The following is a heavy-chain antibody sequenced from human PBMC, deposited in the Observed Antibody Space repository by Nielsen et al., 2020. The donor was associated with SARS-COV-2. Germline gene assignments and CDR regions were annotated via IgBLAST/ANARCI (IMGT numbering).Heavy chain of an antibody. V-gene: IGHV1-2*06. Sequence: ASVKVSCKASGYTFTGSYVHWARQAPGQGLEWMGRINPNSGATIYAQKFQGRVTMTRDTSISTAYMELSRLRSDDTAVYYCARSYSSGWYWFDPWGQGTLVTVSS. D-gene: IGHD6-19*01. CDR2: INPNSGAT. CDR3: ARSYSSGWYWFDP. CDR1: GYTFTGSY. J-gene: IGHJ5*02.